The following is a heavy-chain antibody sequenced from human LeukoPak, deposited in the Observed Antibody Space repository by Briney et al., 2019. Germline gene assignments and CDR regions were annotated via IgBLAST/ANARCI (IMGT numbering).Heavy chain of an antibody. CDR3: ARYRDGYRVVDY. CDR1: GFTFSTYA. CDR2: LSYDGSNK. J-gene: IGHJ4*02. D-gene: IGHD5-24*01. V-gene: IGHV3-30*04. Sequence: GGSLRLSCAASGFTFSTYAMHWVRQAPGKGLEWVAVLSYDGSNKYYADSVKGRFTISRDNSKTTLYLQMNSLGAEDTAVYYCARYRDGYRVVDYWGQGTLVTVSS.